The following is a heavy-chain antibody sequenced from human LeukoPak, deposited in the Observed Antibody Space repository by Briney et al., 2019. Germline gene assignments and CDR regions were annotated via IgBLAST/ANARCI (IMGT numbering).Heavy chain of an antibody. CDR1: GFTFSSYA. V-gene: IGHV3-23*01. Sequence: GGSLRLSCAASGFTFSSYAMSWVRQAPGKGLEWVSAISGSGGSTYYADSVKGRFTISRDNSKNTLYLQMNSLRAEDTAVYYCAKDRYYGSGSPQTLLGWGQGTLVTVSS. J-gene: IGHJ4*02. CDR2: ISGSGGST. D-gene: IGHD3-10*01. CDR3: AKDRYYGSGSPQTLLG.